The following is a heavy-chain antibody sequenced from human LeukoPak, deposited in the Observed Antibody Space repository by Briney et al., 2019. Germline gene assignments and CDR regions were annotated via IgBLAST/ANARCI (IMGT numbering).Heavy chain of an antibody. CDR3: ARRGNGYGGNSGRHY. J-gene: IGHJ4*02. CDR2: INHSGST. V-gene: IGHV4-34*01. Sequence: NPSETLSLTCAVYGGSFSGYYWSWIRQPPGKGLEWIGEINHSGSTNYNPSLKSRVTISVDTSKNQFSLKLSSVTAADTAVYYCARRGNGYGGNSGRHYWGQGTLVTVSS. D-gene: IGHD4-23*01. CDR1: GGSFSGYY.